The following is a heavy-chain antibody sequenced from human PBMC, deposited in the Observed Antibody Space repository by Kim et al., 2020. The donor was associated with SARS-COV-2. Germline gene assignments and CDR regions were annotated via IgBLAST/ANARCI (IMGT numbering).Heavy chain of an antibody. CDR3: AYLSGSYYDY. Sequence: GGSLRLSCAASGFTFSSYAMHWVRQAPGKGLEWVAVIWYDGSNKYYADSVKGRFTISRDNSKNTLYLQMNSLRAEDTAVYYCAYLSGSYYDYWGQGTLVTVSS. CDR1: GFTFSSYA. J-gene: IGHJ4*02. V-gene: IGHV3-33*01. D-gene: IGHD1-26*01. CDR2: IWYDGSNK.